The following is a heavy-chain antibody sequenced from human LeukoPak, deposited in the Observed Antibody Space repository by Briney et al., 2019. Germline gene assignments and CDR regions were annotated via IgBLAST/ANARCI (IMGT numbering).Heavy chain of an antibody. D-gene: IGHD3/OR15-3a*01. CDR1: NGSINEHY. CDR2: IYVSGNS. CDR3: ARVGGLSAYYYYMDV. V-gene: IGHV4-4*07. J-gene: IGHJ6*03. Sequence: PSETLSLTCTVSNGSINEHYWSWVRQTAGKGLEWIGRIYVSGNSNYNPSLKSRVTMSVEGSKNQISLKLRSVTAADTAVYYCARVGGLSAYYYYMDVWGKGTTVTVS.